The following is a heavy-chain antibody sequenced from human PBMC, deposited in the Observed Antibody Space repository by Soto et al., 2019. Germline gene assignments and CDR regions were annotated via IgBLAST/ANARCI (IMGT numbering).Heavy chain of an antibody. Sequence: GGSLRLSCAASGFTFSSYAMSWVRQAPGKGLEWVSAISGSGGSTYYADSVKGRFTISRDNSKNTLYLQMNSLRAEDTAVYYCAKGALDPYDVLTGYCYYFDYWGQGTLVTVSS. V-gene: IGHV3-23*01. D-gene: IGHD3-9*01. CDR3: AKGALDPYDVLTGYCYYFDY. CDR2: ISGSGGST. J-gene: IGHJ4*02. CDR1: GFTFSSYA.